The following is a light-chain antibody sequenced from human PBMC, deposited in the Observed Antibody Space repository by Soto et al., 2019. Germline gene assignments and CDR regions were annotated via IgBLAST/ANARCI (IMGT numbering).Light chain of an antibody. CDR1: TIGDKR. V-gene: IGLV3-21*04. Sequence: SYELTQPPSVSVAPEKTTTITCGGHTIGDKRVHWYRQKPGQAPVLLISYDRDRPSGIPERFSGSNSGNTATLTISRVEAGDEADYYCQVWDIMTDNYVFGGGTKLTVL. J-gene: IGLJ1*01. CDR3: QVWDIMTDNYV. CDR2: YDR.